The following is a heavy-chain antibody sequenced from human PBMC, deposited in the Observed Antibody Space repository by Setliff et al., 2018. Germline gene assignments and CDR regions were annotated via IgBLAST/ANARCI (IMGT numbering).Heavy chain of an antibody. V-gene: IGHV1-2*02. J-gene: IGHJ5*02. CDR2: INPKSGVT. Sequence: GASVKVSCKASGYSFSDFYIHWVRQVPGRGPEWMGSINPKSGVTRYVQKFQGRVTITRDTSISTAYMELSSLRSDDTAVYYCARDGISWLNWLDPWGRGTPVTVPS. CDR1: GYSFSDFY. CDR3: ARDGISWLNWLDP. D-gene: IGHD6-13*01.